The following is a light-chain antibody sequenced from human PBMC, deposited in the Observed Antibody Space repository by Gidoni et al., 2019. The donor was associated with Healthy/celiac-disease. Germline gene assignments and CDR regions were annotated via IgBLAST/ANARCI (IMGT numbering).Light chain of an antibody. Sequence: DTPMTQSPSTPSASVGDRVTLTRGASQSISSWLAWYQQKPRKAPKLLIYVAPSLESGVASRFSGNRSGTEFTLTISSLQPDDFATYYCQQYRTFGKGPRWKSN. CDR2: VAP. CDR1: QSISSW. J-gene: IGKJ1*01. CDR3: QQYRT. V-gene: IGKV1-5*01.